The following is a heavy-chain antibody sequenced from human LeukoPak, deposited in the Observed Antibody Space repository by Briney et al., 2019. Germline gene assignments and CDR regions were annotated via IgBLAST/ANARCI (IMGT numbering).Heavy chain of an antibody. V-gene: IGHV1-69*04. D-gene: IGHD4-23*01. CDR1: GGTFSSYA. J-gene: IGHJ3*02. CDR2: IIPILGIA. Sequence: SVKVSCKASGGTFSSYAISWVRQAPGQGLEWMGRIIPILGIANYAQKFQGRVTITADKSTSTAYMELSSLRSEDTAMYYCARDFILYRDYSVNPSDAFDIWGQGTMVTVSS. CDR3: ARDFILYRDYSVNPSDAFDI.